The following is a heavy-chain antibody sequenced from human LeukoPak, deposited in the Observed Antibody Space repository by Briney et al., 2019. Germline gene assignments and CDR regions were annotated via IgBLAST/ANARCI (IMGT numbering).Heavy chain of an antibody. J-gene: IGHJ4*02. CDR3: ASEPGRMTY. CDR1: GFTLSSYG. V-gene: IGHV3-33*01. CDR2: IWNDGSNK. D-gene: IGHD3-10*01. Sequence: GGSLRLSCAASGFTLSSYGMHWVRQAPRKGLERVAVIWNDGSNKYYADSVKGRFTISRDNSKNTLYLQMNSLRAEDTAVYYCASEPGRMTYWGQGTLVTVSS.